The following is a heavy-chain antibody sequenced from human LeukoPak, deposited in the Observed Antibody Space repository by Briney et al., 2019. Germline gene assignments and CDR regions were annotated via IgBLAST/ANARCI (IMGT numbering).Heavy chain of an antibody. CDR2: INPNSGGT. D-gene: IGHD5-12*01. CDR3: ARDKGGYDRRGTLFDY. Sequence: ASVKVSCKASGYTFTGYYMHWVRQAPGQGLEWMGWINPNSGGTNYAQKFQGRVTMTRDTFISTAYMELSRLRSDDTAVYYCARDKGGYDRRGTLFDYWGQGTLVTVSS. V-gene: IGHV1-2*02. J-gene: IGHJ4*02. CDR1: GYTFTGYY.